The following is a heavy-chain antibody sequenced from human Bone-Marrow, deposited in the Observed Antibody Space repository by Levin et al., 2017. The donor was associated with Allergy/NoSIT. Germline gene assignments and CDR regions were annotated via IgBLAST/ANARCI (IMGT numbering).Heavy chain of an antibody. CDR1: GFTFSTYA. CDR2: ISGSGSIT. J-gene: IGHJ6*02. Sequence: PEASVKVSCAASGFTFSTYAMTWVRQAPGKGLEWICSISGSGSITYYGDSVKGRVTISRDNSRDTLYLQMSSLRAEDTAVYFCAKDRDSSSARAYGLDVWGQGTTVTVSS. D-gene: IGHD3-22*01. CDR3: AKDRDSSSARAYGLDV. V-gene: IGHV3-23*02.